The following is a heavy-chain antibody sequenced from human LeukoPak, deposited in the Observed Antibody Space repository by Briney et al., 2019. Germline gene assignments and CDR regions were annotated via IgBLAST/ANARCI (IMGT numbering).Heavy chain of an antibody. D-gene: IGHD3-3*01. J-gene: IGHJ4*02. Sequence: PGGSLRLSCAASGFTFSSYWMHWVRQAPGKGLVWVSRINSDGSSTSYADSVKGRFTISRDNAENTLYLQMNSLRAEDTAVYYCARDDFWSGYDYWGQGTLVTVSS. CDR2: INSDGSST. CDR3: ARDDFWSGYDY. CDR1: GFTFSSYW. V-gene: IGHV3-74*01.